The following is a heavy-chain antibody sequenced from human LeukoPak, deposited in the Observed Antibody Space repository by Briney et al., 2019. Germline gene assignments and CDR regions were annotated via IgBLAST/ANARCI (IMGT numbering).Heavy chain of an antibody. CDR3: ARGDFSGYDFDY. CDR2: IYYSGST. D-gene: IGHD5-12*01. CDR1: GGSISSGGYH. V-gene: IGHV4-31*03. Sequence: SETLSLTCTVSGGSISSGGYHWSWIRQHPGKGLEWIGYIYYSGSTYYNPSLKSRVTISVDTSKNQFSLRLSSVTAADTAVYYCARGDFSGYDFDYWGQGTLVTVSS. J-gene: IGHJ4*02.